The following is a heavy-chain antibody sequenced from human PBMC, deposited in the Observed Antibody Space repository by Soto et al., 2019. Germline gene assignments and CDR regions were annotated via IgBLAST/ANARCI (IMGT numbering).Heavy chain of an antibody. CDR2: IIPIFGTA. J-gene: IGHJ2*01. Sequence: GASVKVSCKASGGTFSSYAISWVRQAPGQGLEWMGGIIPIFGTANYAQKFQGRVTITADESTSTAYMELSSLRSEDTAVYYCARGHLIVRGLIGIWSFDLWGRGPLVTGS. CDR3: ARGHLIVRGLIGIWSFDL. CDR1: GGTFSSYA. V-gene: IGHV1-69*13. D-gene: IGHD3-10*01.